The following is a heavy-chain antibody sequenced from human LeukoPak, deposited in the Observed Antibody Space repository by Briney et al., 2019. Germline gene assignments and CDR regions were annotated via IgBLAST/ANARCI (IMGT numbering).Heavy chain of an antibody. CDR2: IYYSGIT. CDR1: GDFITAYY. V-gene: IGHV4-39*07. Sequence: PSETLSLTCTVSGDFITAYYWGWIRQPPGKGLEWIGSIYYSGITYYNPSLKSRVTISIDTSKNQFSLKLNSVTAADTAFYYCAREMGHDLTEFDSWGQGTLVTVSS. CDR3: AREMGHDLTEFDS. D-gene: IGHD3-3*01. J-gene: IGHJ4*02.